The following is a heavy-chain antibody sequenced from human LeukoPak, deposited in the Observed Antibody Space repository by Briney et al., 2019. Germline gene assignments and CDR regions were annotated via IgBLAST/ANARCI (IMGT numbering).Heavy chain of an antibody. Sequence: GGSLRLSCAASGFTFSSYEMNWVRQAPGKGLVWVSRINSDGSSTSYADSVKGRFTISRDNAKNTLYLQMNSLGAEDTAVYYCASQGYSYYYYYYYYMDVWGKGTTVTVSS. D-gene: IGHD5-18*01. CDR2: INSDGSST. CDR3: ASQGYSYYYYYYYYMDV. V-gene: IGHV3-74*01. CDR1: GFTFSSYE. J-gene: IGHJ6*03.